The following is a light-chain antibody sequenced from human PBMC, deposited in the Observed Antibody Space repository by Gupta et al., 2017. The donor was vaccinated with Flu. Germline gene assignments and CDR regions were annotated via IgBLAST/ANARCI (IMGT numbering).Light chain of an antibody. J-gene: IGLJ3*02. CDR3: QSYDRSLSGRV. CDR2: RNN. CDR1: SSNIGTVYD. Sequence: QSVLTQPPSVSGAPGQRVTLSCTGSSSNIGTVYDVHWYQQLPGTAPKLLIYRNNNRPSGVPDRFSGSKSGTSASLAITGLQAGDEADYYCQSYDRSLSGRVFGGGTKLTVL. V-gene: IGLV1-40*01.